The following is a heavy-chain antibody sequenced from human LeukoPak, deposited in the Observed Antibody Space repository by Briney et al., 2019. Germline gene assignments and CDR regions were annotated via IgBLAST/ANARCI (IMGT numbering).Heavy chain of an antibody. D-gene: IGHD4-17*01. CDR1: GYTFTSYG. J-gene: IGHJ6*03. CDR2: ISAYNGNT. V-gene: IGHV1-18*01. Sequence: GASVKVSCKASGYTFTSYGISWVRQAPGQGLEWMGWISAYNGNTNYAQKLQGRVTMTTGTSTSTAYMELRSLRSDDTAVYYCARHTSYSATVKDYYYYMDVWGKGTTVTVSS. CDR3: ARHTSYSATVKDYYYYMDV.